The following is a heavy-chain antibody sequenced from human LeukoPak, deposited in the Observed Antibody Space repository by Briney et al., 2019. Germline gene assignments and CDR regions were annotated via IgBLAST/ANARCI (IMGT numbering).Heavy chain of an antibody. J-gene: IGHJ3*02. CDR3: ARGQWLGHDAFDI. V-gene: IGHV1-24*01. CDR2: FDPEDGET. D-gene: IGHD6-19*01. CDR1: GYTLTELS. Sequence: ASVKVSCKVSGYTLTELSMHWVRQAPGKGLEWMGGFDPEDGETIYAQKFQGRVTMTRDMSTTTVYMELSSLRSEDTAVYYCARGQWLGHDAFDIWGLGTMVTVSS.